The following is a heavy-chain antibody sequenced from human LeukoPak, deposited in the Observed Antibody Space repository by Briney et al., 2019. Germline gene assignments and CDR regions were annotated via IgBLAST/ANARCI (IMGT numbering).Heavy chain of an antibody. CDR3: ARDGGADTAMGNFDY. V-gene: IGHV1-46*01. J-gene: IGHJ4*02. CDR2: INPSGGST. Sequence: ASVKVSCKASGYTFTSYYMHWVRQAPGQGLEWMGIINPSGGSTSYAQKFQGRVTMTRDTSTSTVYMELSSLRSEDTAAYYCARDGGADTAMGNFDYWGQGTLVTVSS. CDR1: GYTFTSYY. D-gene: IGHD5-18*01.